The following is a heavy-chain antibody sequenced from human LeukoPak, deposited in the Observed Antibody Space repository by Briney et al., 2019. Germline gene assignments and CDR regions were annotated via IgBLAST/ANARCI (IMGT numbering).Heavy chain of an antibody. Sequence: EASVKVSCKASGYTFTELSMHWVRQAPGKGLEWMGGFDPEYGETIYAQKFQGRVTMTEDTSTDTAYMELSSLRSEDTAVYYCATYSSTSRNYYYYGMDVWGKGTPVTVSS. D-gene: IGHD2-2*01. V-gene: IGHV1-24*01. CDR1: GYTFTELS. J-gene: IGHJ6*04. CDR2: FDPEYGET. CDR3: ATYSSTSRNYYYYGMDV.